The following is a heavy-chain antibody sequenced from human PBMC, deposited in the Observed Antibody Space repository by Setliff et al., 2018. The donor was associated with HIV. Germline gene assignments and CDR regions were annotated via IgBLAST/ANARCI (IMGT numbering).Heavy chain of an antibody. Sequence: ASVKVSCKASGNTFTRYAMHWVRQAPGQRPEWMGWINAGNGNTKYSQKFQGRVTMTRDTSISTAYMELSRLRSDDTAVYYCARDQQLEPEWFDPWGQGTLVTVSS. D-gene: IGHD6-13*01. CDR2: INAGNGNT. CDR1: GNTFTRYA. V-gene: IGHV1-3*01. CDR3: ARDQQLEPEWFDP. J-gene: IGHJ5*02.